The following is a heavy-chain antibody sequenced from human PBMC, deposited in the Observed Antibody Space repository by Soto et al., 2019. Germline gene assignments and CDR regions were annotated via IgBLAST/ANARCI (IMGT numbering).Heavy chain of an antibody. CDR2: VFHTGTT. Sequence: QVQLQESGPGLVKPSGTLSLTCAVSGDSVSSPYYWCWVRQPPGKGLEWIGEVFHTGTTSYNPSLRSRVTISMGKSINQSSLDLSSVTAADTAVYYCARSAGWYAVHSWGPGTLVIVSS. CDR1: GDSVSSPYY. CDR3: ARSAGWYAVHS. D-gene: IGHD6-19*01. V-gene: IGHV4-4*02. J-gene: IGHJ4*02.